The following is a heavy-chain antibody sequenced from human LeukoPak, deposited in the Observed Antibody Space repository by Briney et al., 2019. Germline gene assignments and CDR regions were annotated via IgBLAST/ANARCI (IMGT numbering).Heavy chain of an antibody. Sequence: GGSLRLSCAASGFTFSSYAMSWVRQAPGKGLEWVSAISGSGGSTYYADSVKGRFTISRDNSKNTLYLQVNSLRAEDTAVYYCAKAPQESSGYPAPLPYWGQGTLVTVSS. CDR2: ISGSGGST. CDR1: GFTFSSYA. D-gene: IGHD3-22*01. CDR3: AKAPQESSGYPAPLPY. V-gene: IGHV3-23*01. J-gene: IGHJ4*02.